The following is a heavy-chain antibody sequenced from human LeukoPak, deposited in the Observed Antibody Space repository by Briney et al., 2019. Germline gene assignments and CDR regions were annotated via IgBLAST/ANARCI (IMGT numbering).Heavy chain of an antibody. CDR1: GDSISSYY. J-gene: IGHJ5*02. D-gene: IGHD6-13*01. V-gene: IGHV4-4*07. CDR3: ARESGYSWFDP. CDR2: IHISGST. Sequence: PSETQTLTCTVSGDSISSYYWSWIRQPAGKGLELIGRIHISGSTNYNPSLKSRVTMSVDTSKNQFSLKLSSVTAADTAMYYCARESGYSWFDPWAQEPLVTVSS.